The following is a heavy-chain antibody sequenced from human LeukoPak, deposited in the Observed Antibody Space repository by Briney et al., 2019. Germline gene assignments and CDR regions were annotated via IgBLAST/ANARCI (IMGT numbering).Heavy chain of an antibody. CDR1: GYTFTSYG. D-gene: IGHD3-10*01. Sequence: ASVTVSCKASGYTFTSYGISWVRQAPGQGLEWMGWISAYNGNTNYAQKLQGRVTMTTDTSTSTAYMELRSLRSDDTAVYYCARNYYGSGSYYWFDPWGQGTLVTVSS. J-gene: IGHJ5*02. CDR2: ISAYNGNT. V-gene: IGHV1-18*01. CDR3: ARNYYGSGSYYWFDP.